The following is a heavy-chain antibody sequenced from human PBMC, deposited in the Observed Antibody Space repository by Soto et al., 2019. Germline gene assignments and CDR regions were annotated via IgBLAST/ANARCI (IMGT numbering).Heavy chain of an antibody. D-gene: IGHD2-2*01. V-gene: IGHV3-21*01. J-gene: IGHJ6*02. CDR3: ARDIVVVPAAMSYYYYGMDV. Sequence: GGSLRLSCAASGFTFSSYSMNWVRQAPGKGLEWVSSISSSSSYIYYADSVKGRFTISRDNAKNSLYLQMNSLRAEDTAVYYCARDIVVVPAAMSYYYYGMDVWGQGTTVTVSS. CDR1: GFTFSSYS. CDR2: ISSSSSYI.